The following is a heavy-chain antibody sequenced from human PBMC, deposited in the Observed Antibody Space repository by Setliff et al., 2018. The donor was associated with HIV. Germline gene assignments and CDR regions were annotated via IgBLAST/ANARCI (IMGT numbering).Heavy chain of an antibody. CDR3: ARQAWHSGRNGYFVDY. V-gene: IGHV4-39*01. D-gene: IGHD3-22*01. J-gene: IGHJ4*02. CDR1: GDSISGSNYY. Sequence: NPSETLSLTCTVSGDSISGSNYYWGWIRQAPGKGLEWIGSIYYSGSTYDNPSLKTRVSISVDTSKNQFSLKLSSATAADTAVYYCARQAWHSGRNGYFVDYWGQGMLVTVS. CDR2: IYYSGST.